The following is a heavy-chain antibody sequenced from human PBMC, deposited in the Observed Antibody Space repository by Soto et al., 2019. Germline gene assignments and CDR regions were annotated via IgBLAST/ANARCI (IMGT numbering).Heavy chain of an antibody. Sequence: QITLKESGPTLVKPTQTLTLTCTFSGFSLSTSGVGVGWIRQPPGKALEWLAVIYWDDSKHYSSSLESRLTINKDTSENEVVRKMTNMDPVDTGPYYCAHKGYGDYPLDSWGQGTLVTVSS. CDR3: AHKGYGDYPLDS. CDR2: IYWDDSK. D-gene: IGHD4-17*01. J-gene: IGHJ4*02. CDR1: GFSLSTSGVG. V-gene: IGHV2-5*02.